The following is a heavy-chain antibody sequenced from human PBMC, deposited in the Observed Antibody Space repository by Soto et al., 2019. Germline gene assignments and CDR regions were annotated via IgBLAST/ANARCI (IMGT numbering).Heavy chain of an antibody. Sequence: SVKVSCKASGGTFSSYAISWVRQAPGQGLEWMGGIIPIFGTANYAQKFQGRVTMTADESTSTAYMELRSLRSDDTAVYYCAGGMVNYRGSNWFDPWGQGTLVTVSS. CDR3: AGGMVNYRGSNWFDP. CDR1: GGTFSSYA. D-gene: IGHD5-18*01. V-gene: IGHV1-69*13. CDR2: IIPIFGTA. J-gene: IGHJ5*02.